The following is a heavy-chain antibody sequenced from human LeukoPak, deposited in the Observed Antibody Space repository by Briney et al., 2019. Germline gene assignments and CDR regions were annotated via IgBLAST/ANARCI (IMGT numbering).Heavy chain of an antibody. J-gene: IGHJ4*02. CDR2: ISGSGGST. D-gene: IGHD3-9*01. Sequence: GGSLRLSCAASGFTFSSYAMSWVRQAPGKGLEWVSAISGSGGSTYYADSVKGRFTISRDNSKNTLYLQMNSLRAEDTAVYYCARELRYFDWLLNGFDYWGQGTLVTVSS. CDR1: GFTFSSYA. CDR3: ARELRYFDWLLNGFDY. V-gene: IGHV3-23*01.